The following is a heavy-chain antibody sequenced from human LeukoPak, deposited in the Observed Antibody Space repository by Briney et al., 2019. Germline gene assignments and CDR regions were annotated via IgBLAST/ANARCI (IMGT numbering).Heavy chain of an antibody. CDR2: INPNSGGT. CDR3: ARANYYGSGSYYRGIDY. V-gene: IGHV1-2*06. Sequence: ALVKVSCKASGYTFTGYYMHWVRQAPGQGLEWMGRINPNSGGTNYAQKFQGRVTMTRDTSISTAYMELSRLRSDDTAVYYCARANYYGSGSYYRGIDYWGQGTLVTVSS. CDR1: GYTFTGYY. J-gene: IGHJ4*02. D-gene: IGHD3-10*01.